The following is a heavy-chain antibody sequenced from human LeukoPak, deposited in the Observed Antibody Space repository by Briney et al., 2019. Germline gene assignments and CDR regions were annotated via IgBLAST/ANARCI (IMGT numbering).Heavy chain of an antibody. J-gene: IGHJ4*02. CDR3: AKDKGFLTGYFDY. CDR2: IRYDGSDK. D-gene: IGHD3-9*01. Sequence: GGSLRLSCAASGFTFSSYGMHWVRQAPGKGLEWVAFIRYDGSDKYYADSVKGRFTISRDNSKNTLYLQMNSLRAEDTAVYYCAKDKGFLTGYFDYWGQGTPATVSS. CDR1: GFTFSSYG. V-gene: IGHV3-30*02.